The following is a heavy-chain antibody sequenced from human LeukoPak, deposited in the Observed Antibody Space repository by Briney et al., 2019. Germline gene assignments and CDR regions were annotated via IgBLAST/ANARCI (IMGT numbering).Heavy chain of an antibody. CDR1: GGSISSSSYY. Sequence: SGTLSLTCTVSGGSISSSSYYWGWIRQPPGKGLEWIGSIYYSGSTYYNPSLKSRVTISVDTSKNQFSLKLSSVTAADTAVYYCIGHSSSWTGRWGQGTLVTVSS. D-gene: IGHD6-13*01. CDR2: IYYSGST. J-gene: IGHJ4*02. V-gene: IGHV4-39*01. CDR3: IGHSSSWTGR.